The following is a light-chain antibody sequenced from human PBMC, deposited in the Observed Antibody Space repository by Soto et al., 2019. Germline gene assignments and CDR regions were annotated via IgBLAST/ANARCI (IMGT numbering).Light chain of an antibody. Sequence: EVVLTQSPVTLSLSPGERATLSCRASQSFRGLLAWYQQKPGQAPRLLTYDAYNRATGIPPRFSGSGSGTDFTLTISSLEPEDSAVYYCQQRHAWPITFGQGTRLEIK. CDR3: QQRHAWPIT. J-gene: IGKJ5*01. V-gene: IGKV3-11*01. CDR1: QSFRGL. CDR2: DAY.